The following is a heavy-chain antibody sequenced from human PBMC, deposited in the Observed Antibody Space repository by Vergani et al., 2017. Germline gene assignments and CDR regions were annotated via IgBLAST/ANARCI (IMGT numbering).Heavy chain of an antibody. CDR2: IYSGDET. V-gene: IGHV3-66*02. CDR1: GSTVSGHY. CDR3: ARGNYYGSGTYVDP. D-gene: IGHD3-10*01. Sequence: ELQLVESGGGLVQPGGSLRLFCAASGSTVSGHYMTWVRQAPGKGLEWVSHIYSGDETYYADSVQGRVTISRDTSKNTLHLQINNLRVEDTAVYYCARGNYYGSGTYVDPWGQGTLVTVSS. J-gene: IGHJ5*02.